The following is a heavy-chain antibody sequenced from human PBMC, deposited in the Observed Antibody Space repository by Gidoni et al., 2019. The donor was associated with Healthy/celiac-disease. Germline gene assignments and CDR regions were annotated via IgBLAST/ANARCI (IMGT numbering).Heavy chain of an antibody. CDR2: IYDSGST. J-gene: IGHJ4*02. Sequence: QVQLQESGRGLVTPSQTLSLTCTVSGGSIRSGDYYWSWLRQPPGKGLEWLGYIYDSGSTYYNPSLKSRAIISADTSKNQFSLKLSSVTAADTAVYYCARDPRNSRAYYYDSSGYYYFDYWGQGTLVTVSS. V-gene: IGHV4-30-4*01. D-gene: IGHD3-22*01. CDR3: ARDPRNSRAYYYDSSGYYYFDY. CDR1: GGSIRSGDYY.